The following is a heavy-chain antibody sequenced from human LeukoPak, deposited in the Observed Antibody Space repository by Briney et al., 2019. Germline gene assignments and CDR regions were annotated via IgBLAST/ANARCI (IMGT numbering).Heavy chain of an antibody. V-gene: IGHV4-59*11. CDR3: ARDYGYSHQRYFDY. CDR1: GASINSHH. Sequence: KPSETLSLTCTVSGASINSHHWSWIRQPPGKGLEWVGYIYYSGSTNYNPSLKSRVIISVDRSKNQFSLKLSSVTAADTAVYYCARDYGYSHQRYFDYWGQGTLVTVSS. D-gene: IGHD5-18*01. CDR2: IYYSGST. J-gene: IGHJ4*02.